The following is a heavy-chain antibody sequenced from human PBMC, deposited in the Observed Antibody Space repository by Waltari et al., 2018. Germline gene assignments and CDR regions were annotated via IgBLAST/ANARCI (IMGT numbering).Heavy chain of an antibody. J-gene: IGHJ4*02. Sequence: VQLVESGGGVVQPGRSLRLSCAASGFTFSSYVMHWVRQAPGKGLEWVEVIWYVGSNKYYADSVRGRFIIAREYYKHTLYLQMNSLGAEETVEYCCGRAQGYYSSSSCLGGFDYWGQGTLVTVSS. D-gene: IGHD2-2*01. CDR2: IWYVGSNK. CDR3: GRAQGYYSSSSCLGGFDY. CDR1: GFTFSSYV. V-gene: IGHV3-33*01.